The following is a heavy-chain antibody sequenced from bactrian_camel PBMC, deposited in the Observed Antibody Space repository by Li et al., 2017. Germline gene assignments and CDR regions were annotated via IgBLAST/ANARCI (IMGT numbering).Heavy chain of an antibody. D-gene: IGHD7*01. J-gene: IGHJ6*01. CDR1: SDVYSTYY. CDR3: AAAYTNWWDFGY. Sequence: VQLVESGGGSVQAGGSLRLSCKATSDVYSTYYMAWFRQAPGKEREGVAAFDEGDTIYGDSVKGRFTVSRDNAKNTLYQQMNSLKAEDTAVYYCAAAYTNWWDFGYWGQGTQVTVS. V-gene: IGHV3S53*01. CDR2: FDEGDT.